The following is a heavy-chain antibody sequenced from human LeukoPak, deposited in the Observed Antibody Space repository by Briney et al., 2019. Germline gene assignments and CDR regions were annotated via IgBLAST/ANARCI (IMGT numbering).Heavy chain of an antibody. J-gene: IGHJ4*02. D-gene: IGHD5-24*01. V-gene: IGHV5-51*01. CDR2: IYPSDSDT. CDR1: GYSFTSYW. Sequence: KFGESLKISCKASGYSFTSYWIVWVRQMPGKGLEWMGIIYPSDSDTRYSPSFQGQVTISADKSISTAYLQWSSLKASDTAMYYCARLVNGYNPFEYWGQGTLVTVSS. CDR3: ARLVNGYNPFEY.